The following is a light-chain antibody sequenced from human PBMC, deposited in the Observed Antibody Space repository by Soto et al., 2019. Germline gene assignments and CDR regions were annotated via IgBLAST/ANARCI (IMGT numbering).Light chain of an antibody. CDR3: SSYTSTSTVV. CDR1: SSDIGGYNY. J-gene: IGLJ1*01. V-gene: IGLV2-14*01. Sequence: QSVLTQPPSASGSPGQSVTISCTGTSSDIGGYNYVSWYQQHPGKAPKLMIYEVSNRPSGVSIRFSGSKSGNTASLTISGLQAEDEADYYCSSYTSTSTVVFGTGTKLTVL. CDR2: EVS.